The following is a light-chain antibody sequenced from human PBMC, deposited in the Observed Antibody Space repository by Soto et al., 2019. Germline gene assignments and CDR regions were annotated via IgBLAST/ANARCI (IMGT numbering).Light chain of an antibody. V-gene: IGLV4-60*02. CDR1: SGHSNYI. CDR2: LERSGSY. Sequence: QAVVTQSSSASASLGSSVKLTCTLSSGHSNYIIAWYQQQPGRAPRYLLKLERSGSYNKGSGVPDRFSGSSSGADRYLTISNLQFEDEADYYCETWDTNTWVFGGGTKLTVL. J-gene: IGLJ3*02. CDR3: ETWDTNTWV.